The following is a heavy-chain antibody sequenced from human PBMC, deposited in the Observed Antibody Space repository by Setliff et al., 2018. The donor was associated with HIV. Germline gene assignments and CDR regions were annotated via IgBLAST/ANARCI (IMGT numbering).Heavy chain of an antibody. D-gene: IGHD6-13*01. V-gene: IGHV3-48*01. CDR3: ARSRAAGFDY. CDR1: GFIFSSYV. CDR2: ISSSSSTI. Sequence: GGSLRLSCTASGFIFSSYVMHWVRQAPGKGLEWVSYISSSSSTIYYADSVKGRFTISRDNAKNSLYLQMNSLRAEDTAVYYCARSRAAGFDYWGQGTLVTVSS. J-gene: IGHJ4*02.